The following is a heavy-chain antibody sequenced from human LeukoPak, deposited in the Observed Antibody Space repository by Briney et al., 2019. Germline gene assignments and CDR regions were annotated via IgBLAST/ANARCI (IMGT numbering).Heavy chain of an antibody. Sequence: ASVKVSCKVSGSTLNEFSMHWVRQAPGKGLEWMGGFDPEDGKITYAQKFQGRVTVTEDTSTDTAYMELSSLRSEDTAVYYCTGRSFDWSLRPYSDDWGQGTLVTVSS. CDR2: FDPEDGKI. D-gene: IGHD3-9*01. CDR3: TGRSFDWSLRPYSDD. CDR1: GSTLNEFS. J-gene: IGHJ4*02. V-gene: IGHV1-24*01.